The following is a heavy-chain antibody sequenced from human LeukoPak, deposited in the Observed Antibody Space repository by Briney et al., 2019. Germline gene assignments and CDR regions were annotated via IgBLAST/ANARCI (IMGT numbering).Heavy chain of an antibody. CDR3: ARGHYSGSYPLHWFDP. CDR2: TYHGVST. Sequence: NPSETLSLTCAVSGGSISTNVWWSWVRQPPGEGLGWIGETYHGVSTNYNPSPKSRVIIAVDKSKNQFSLNLTSVTCADTPVYYCARGHYSGSYPLHWFDPWGQGTLVTVSS. D-gene: IGHD1-26*01. V-gene: IGHV4-4*02. J-gene: IGHJ5*02. CDR1: GGSISTNVW.